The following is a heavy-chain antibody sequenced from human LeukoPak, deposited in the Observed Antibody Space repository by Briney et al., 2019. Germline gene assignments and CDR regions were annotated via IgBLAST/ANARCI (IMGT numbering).Heavy chain of an antibody. D-gene: IGHD2-15*01. CDR1: GFTFSSYW. Sequence: GSLRLSCAASGFTFSSYWMNWARQAPGKGLEWVASINHNGNVNYYVDSVKGRFTISRDNSKNTLYLQMNSLRAEDTAVYYCAKDLSWTSIAYYYYGMDVWGQGTTVTVSS. CDR3: AKDLSWTSIAYYYYGMDV. V-gene: IGHV3-7*03. CDR2: INHNGNVN. J-gene: IGHJ6*02.